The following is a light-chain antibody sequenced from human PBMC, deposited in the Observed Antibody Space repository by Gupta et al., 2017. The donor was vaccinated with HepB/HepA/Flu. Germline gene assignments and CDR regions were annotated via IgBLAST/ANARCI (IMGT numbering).Light chain of an antibody. V-gene: IGLV1-47*01. Sequence: QSVLTHPPSASGTPGQRVTISCSGSSSNIGTNYVYWYQQLPGTAPKVLIYRNNQRPSGVPDRFSGSKSGTSASLAISGLRSEDEADYYCAAWDDSLSGPVFGGGTQLTVL. CDR3: AAWDDSLSGPV. J-gene: IGLJ7*01. CDR1: SSNIGTNY. CDR2: RNN.